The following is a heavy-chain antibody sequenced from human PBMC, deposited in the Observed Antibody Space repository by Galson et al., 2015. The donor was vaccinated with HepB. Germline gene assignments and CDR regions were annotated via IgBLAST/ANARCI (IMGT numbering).Heavy chain of an antibody. D-gene: IGHD3-22*01. V-gene: IGHV3-23*01. CDR2: ISGSGGST. CDR3: ANLGTVYYYDSSGYRGTREGGY. Sequence: SLRLSCAASGFTFSSYAMSWVRQAPGKGLEWVSAISGSGGSTYYAESVKGRFTISRDNFKNTLYLQMNSLRAEDTAVYYCANLGTVYYYDSSGYRGTREGGYWGQGTLVTVSS. CDR1: GFTFSSYA. J-gene: IGHJ4*02.